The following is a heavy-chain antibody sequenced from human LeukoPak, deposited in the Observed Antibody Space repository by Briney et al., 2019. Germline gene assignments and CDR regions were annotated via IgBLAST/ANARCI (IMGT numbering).Heavy chain of an antibody. V-gene: IGHV4-59*01. D-gene: IGHD6-13*01. CDR2: IYYSGST. CDR1: GDSTSGYY. J-gene: IGHJ4*02. Sequence: PSETLSLTCTVPGDSTSGYYWSWIRQPPGKGLEWIGYIYYSGSTNYNPSLKSRVTISVDTSKNQFSLKLSSVTAADTAVYYCAGGGIAVDYWGQGTLVTVSS. CDR3: AGGGIAVDY.